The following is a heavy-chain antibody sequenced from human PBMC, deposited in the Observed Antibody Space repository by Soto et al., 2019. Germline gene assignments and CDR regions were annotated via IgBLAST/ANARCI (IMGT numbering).Heavy chain of an antibody. V-gene: IGHV4-34*01. CDR2: INHSGST. CDR1: CESFSGYY. D-gene: IGHD3-3*01. Sequence: PSATLSLTCAFHCESFSGYYWRWIRQPPGKGLEWIGEINHSGSTNYNPSLKSRVTISVDTSKNQFSLNLSSVTAADTAVYYCARMKGAYYDSSPMDVWGQGTTVT. CDR3: ARMKGAYYDSSPMDV. J-gene: IGHJ6*02.